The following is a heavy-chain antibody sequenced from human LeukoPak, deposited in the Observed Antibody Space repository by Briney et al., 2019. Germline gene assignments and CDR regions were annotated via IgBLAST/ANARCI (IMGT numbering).Heavy chain of an antibody. D-gene: IGHD4-17*01. Sequence: SETLSLTCTVSGGSINSYYWSWIRQPPGKGLEWIGYIYYSGSTNYNPSLKSRVTISVDTSKNQFSLKLSSVTAADTAVYYCARGENYGDYYFDYWGQGTLVTVSS. V-gene: IGHV4-59*01. CDR2: IYYSGST. CDR3: ARGENYGDYYFDY. J-gene: IGHJ4*02. CDR1: GGSINSYY.